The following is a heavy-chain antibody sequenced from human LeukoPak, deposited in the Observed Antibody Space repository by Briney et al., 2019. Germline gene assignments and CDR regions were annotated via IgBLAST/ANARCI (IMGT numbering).Heavy chain of an antibody. V-gene: IGHV3-7*01. CDR1: GFTFSNYW. CDR2: INQDGSDK. Sequence: GSLRLSCAASGFTFSNYWMTWVRQAPGKRLEWAANINQDGSDKYYAASVKGRFTSSRDNAQNSLYLQMNSLRAEDTAVYYCVSTGSLLDYWGQGTLVTVSS. D-gene: IGHD6-13*01. CDR3: VSTGSLLDY. J-gene: IGHJ4*02.